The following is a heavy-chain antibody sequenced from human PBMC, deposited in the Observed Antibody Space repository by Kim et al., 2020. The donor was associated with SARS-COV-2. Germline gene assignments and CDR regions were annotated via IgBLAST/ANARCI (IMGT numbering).Heavy chain of an antibody. CDR3: AKDRYSYGGGAFDI. D-gene: IGHD5-18*01. Sequence: DSVKGRFTISRDNAKNSLYLQMNSRRAEDTALYYCAKDRYSYGGGAFDIWGQGTMVTVSS. J-gene: IGHJ3*02. V-gene: IGHV3-9*01.